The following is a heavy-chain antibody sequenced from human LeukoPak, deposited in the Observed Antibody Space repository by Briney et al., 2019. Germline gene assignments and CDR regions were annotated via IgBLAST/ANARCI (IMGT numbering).Heavy chain of an antibody. V-gene: IGHV4-39*01. CDR3: ASCIGSDYFGLWRFDP. J-gene: IGHJ5*02. Sequence: SETLSLTCTVSGGAISSSSYYWGWIRQPPGEGLEWIGSIYYSGNTYYNPSLKSRVTISVETSKNQFSLKLSSVTAADTAVYYCASCIGSDYFGLWRFDPWGQGTLVTVSS. D-gene: IGHD3-10*01. CDR2: IYYSGNT. CDR1: GGAISSSSYY.